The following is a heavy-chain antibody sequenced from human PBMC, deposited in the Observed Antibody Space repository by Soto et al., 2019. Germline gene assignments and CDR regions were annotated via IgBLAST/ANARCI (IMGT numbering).Heavy chain of an antibody. CDR3: AKDSDATFGVVTGNWFDP. CDR2: ISWNSGSI. Sequence: PGGSLRLSCAASGFTFDDYAMHWVRQAPGKGLEWVSGISWNSGSIGYADSVKGRFTISRDNAKNSLYLQMNSLRAEDTALYYCAKDSDATFGVVTGNWFDPWGQGTLVTVSS. J-gene: IGHJ5*02. V-gene: IGHV3-9*01. D-gene: IGHD3-3*01. CDR1: GFTFDDYA.